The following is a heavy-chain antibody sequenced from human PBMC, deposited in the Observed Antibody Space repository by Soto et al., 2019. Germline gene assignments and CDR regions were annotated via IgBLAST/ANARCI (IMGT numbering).Heavy chain of an antibody. J-gene: IGHJ3*02. Sequence: QPGGSLRLSCAASGFTFPNHGMSWVRQAPGKGLVWVSTVTGNGRSTYYADSVKGRFTISRDNAKNTLYLQMNSLRAEDTAVYYCARDSPYDAFDIWGQGTMVTVSS. CDR3: ARDSPYDAFDI. V-gene: IGHV3-23*01. CDR2: VTGNGRST. CDR1: GFTFPNHG.